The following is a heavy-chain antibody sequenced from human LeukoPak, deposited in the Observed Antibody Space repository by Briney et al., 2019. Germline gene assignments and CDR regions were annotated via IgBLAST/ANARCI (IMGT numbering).Heavy chain of an antibody. Sequence: SVKVSCKASGGTFSSYAISWVRQAPGQGLEWMGRVIPILGIANYAQKFQGRVTITADKSTSTAYMELSSLRSEDTAVYYCARSTFYDYGGNYYGMDVWGQGTTVTVSS. J-gene: IGHJ6*02. D-gene: IGHD4-17*01. CDR2: VIPILGIA. CDR1: GGTFSSYA. CDR3: ARSTFYDYGGNYYGMDV. V-gene: IGHV1-69*04.